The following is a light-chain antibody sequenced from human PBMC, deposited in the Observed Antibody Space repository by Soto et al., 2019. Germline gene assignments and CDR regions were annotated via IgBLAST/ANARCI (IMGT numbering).Light chain of an antibody. J-gene: IGKJ1*01. V-gene: IGKV1-5*01. Sequence: DIQMTQSPSTLCGSVGDRVTITCRASQTISSWLAWYQQKPGKAPKLLIYDASSLESGVPSRFSGSGSETEFTLTISSLQSEDLAVYYCQQYANWPKTFGQGTKVDIK. CDR1: QTISSW. CDR3: QQYANWPKT. CDR2: DAS.